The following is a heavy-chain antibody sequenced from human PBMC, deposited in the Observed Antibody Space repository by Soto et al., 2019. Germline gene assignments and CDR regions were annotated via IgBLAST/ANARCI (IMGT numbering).Heavy chain of an antibody. V-gene: IGHV1-46*01. Sequence: QVQLVQSGAEVKKPGASVKVSCKASGYTFTNYYLHWVRQAPGQGPEWMGIINPSGGGARYAHSPTYAHSLQRSLTINRDSSKSTVYMELSSLRSAQTAVYYCARGRVGFSYPNEAFDIRGQGTMVTVSS. CDR1: GYTFTNYY. CDR2: INPSGGGARYAHSP. CDR3: ARGRVGFSYPNEAFDI. J-gene: IGHJ3*02. D-gene: IGHD5-18*01.